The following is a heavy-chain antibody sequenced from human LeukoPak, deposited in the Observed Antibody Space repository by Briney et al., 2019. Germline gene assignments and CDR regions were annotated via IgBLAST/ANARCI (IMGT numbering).Heavy chain of an antibody. CDR1: GGSISSYY. Sequence: SETLSLTCTVSGGSISSYYWSWIRQPAGKGLEWIGRIYTSGSTNYNPSLKSRVTMSVDTSKNQFSLKLSSVTAADTAVYYCARDQGYYDSSANPDAFDIWGQETMVTVSS. D-gene: IGHD3-22*01. CDR2: IYTSGST. V-gene: IGHV4-4*07. J-gene: IGHJ3*02. CDR3: ARDQGYYDSSANPDAFDI.